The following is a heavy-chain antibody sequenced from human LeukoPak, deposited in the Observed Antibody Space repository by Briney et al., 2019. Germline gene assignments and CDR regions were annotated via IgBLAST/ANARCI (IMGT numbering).Heavy chain of an antibody. J-gene: IGHJ4*02. Sequence: GGSLRPSCAASGFTFSSYSMSWVRQAPGKGLEWVSSISSSSSYIYSADSVKGRFTISRDNAKNSLYLQMNSLRAEDTAVYYCARVTLGWGYGSGSYGDYWGQGTLVTVSS. CDR1: GFTFSSYS. CDR2: ISSSSSYI. D-gene: IGHD3-10*01. V-gene: IGHV3-21*01. CDR3: ARVTLGWGYGSGSYGDY.